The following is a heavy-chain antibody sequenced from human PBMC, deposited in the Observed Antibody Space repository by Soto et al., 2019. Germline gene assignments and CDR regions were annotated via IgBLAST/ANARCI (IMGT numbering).Heavy chain of an antibody. CDR2: ISGSGGST. D-gene: IGHD3-22*01. J-gene: IGHJ3*02. CDR3: AKLPPYYYDSSGPHPSDAFDI. V-gene: IGHV3-23*01. CDR1: GFTFSSYA. Sequence: GGSLRLSCAASGFTFSSYAMSWVRQAPGKGLEWVSAISGSGGSTYYADSVKGRFTISRDNSKNTLYLQMNSLRAEDTAVYYCAKLPPYYYDSSGPHPSDAFDIWGQGIMVTVAS.